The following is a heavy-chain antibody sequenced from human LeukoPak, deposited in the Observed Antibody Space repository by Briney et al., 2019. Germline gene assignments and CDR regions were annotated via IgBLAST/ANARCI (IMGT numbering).Heavy chain of an antibody. CDR3: ARVFDSSGLYYYYMDV. D-gene: IGHD3-22*01. Sequence: SSETLSLTCTVSGGSISSYYWSWIRQPAGKGLEWIGYIYYSGSTNYNPSLKSRVTISVDTSKNQFSLKLSSVTAADTAVYYCARVFDSSGLYYYYMDVWGKGTTVTISS. CDR2: IYYSGST. CDR1: GGSISSYY. V-gene: IGHV4-59*01. J-gene: IGHJ6*03.